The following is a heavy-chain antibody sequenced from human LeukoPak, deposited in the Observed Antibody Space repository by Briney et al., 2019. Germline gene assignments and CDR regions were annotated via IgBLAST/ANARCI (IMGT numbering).Heavy chain of an antibody. CDR3: AKDKWWGASDH. J-gene: IGHJ4*02. V-gene: IGHV3-74*01. CDR2: INGDASAT. Sequence: GGSLRLSCAASGFSFSAHWMHWVRQAPGKGLVWVAQINGDASATNYAGSVKGRFTISRDNAKNTVHLQMSTLTAEDTAVYYCAKDKWWGASDHWGQGSLVTVSS. D-gene: IGHD2-8*01. CDR1: GFSFSAHW.